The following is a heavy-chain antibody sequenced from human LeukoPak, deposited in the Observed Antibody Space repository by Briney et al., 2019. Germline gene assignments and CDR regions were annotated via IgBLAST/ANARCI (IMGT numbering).Heavy chain of an antibody. V-gene: IGHV3-23*01. CDR2: ISGSGVST. J-gene: IGHJ6*03. CDR3: ANSHYYYYYMDV. Sequence: GGTLRLSCAASGFTFSSYGMSWVRQAPGKGLEWVSAISGSGVSTYYADSVKGRFTISRDNSKNTLYLQMNSLRAEDTAVYYCANSHYYYYYMDVWGKGTTVTVSS. CDR1: GFTFSSYG.